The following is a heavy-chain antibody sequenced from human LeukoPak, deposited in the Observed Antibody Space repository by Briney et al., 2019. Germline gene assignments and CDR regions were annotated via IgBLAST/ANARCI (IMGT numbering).Heavy chain of an antibody. CDR2: ISWDSGSS. CDR3: IKDLRLDLKFDTFDM. Sequence: PGGSLRLSCAASGFTFSSYAMNWVRQAPGKGLEWVSSISWDSGSSVYADSVKGRFTISRDNVKHSLYLQMNGLTPDDTALYYCIKDLRLDLKFDTFDMWGQGTMVTVSS. J-gene: IGHJ3*02. D-gene: IGHD1-7*01. CDR1: GFTFSSYA. V-gene: IGHV3-9*01.